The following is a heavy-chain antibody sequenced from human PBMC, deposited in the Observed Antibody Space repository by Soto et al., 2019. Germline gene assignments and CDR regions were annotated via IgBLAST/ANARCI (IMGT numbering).Heavy chain of an antibody. J-gene: IGHJ4*02. V-gene: IGHV3-23*01. CDR2: ISGSGGST. CDR3: AKSPDSVVVPAAIYFDY. CDR1: GFTFSSYA. D-gene: IGHD2-2*01. Sequence: GGSLRLSCAASGFTFSSYAINWVRQAPGKGLEWVSVISGSGGSTYYADSVKGRFTISRDNSKNTLYLQMNSLRAEDTAFYYCAKSPDSVVVPAAIYFDYWGQGTLVTVSS.